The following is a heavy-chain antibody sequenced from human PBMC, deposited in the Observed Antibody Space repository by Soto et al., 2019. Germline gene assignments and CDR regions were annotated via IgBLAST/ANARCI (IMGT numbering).Heavy chain of an antibody. D-gene: IGHD1-26*01. Sequence: GGSLRLSCAASGFTLSSYAMSWVRQAPGKGLEWVSAISGSGGFTYYADSVKGRFTISRDNSKNTLYLQMNSLRAEDTAVYYCAKDRGSMVGPYYDMDVWGQGTTVTVSS. CDR1: GFTLSSYA. J-gene: IGHJ6*02. CDR3: AKDRGSMVGPYYDMDV. V-gene: IGHV3-23*01. CDR2: ISGSGGFT.